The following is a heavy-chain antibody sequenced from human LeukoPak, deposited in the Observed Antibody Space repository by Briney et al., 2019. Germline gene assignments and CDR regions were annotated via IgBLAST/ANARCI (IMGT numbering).Heavy chain of an antibody. V-gene: IGHV4-34*01. Sequence: SETLSLTCAVYGGSFSGYYWSWIRQPPGKGLEWIGEINHSGSTNYNPSLKSRVTISVDTSKNQFSLKLSSVTAADTAVYYCARAWYSSGIFDYWGQGTLVTVSS. CDR2: INHSGST. CDR3: ARAWYSSGIFDY. CDR1: GGSFSGYY. J-gene: IGHJ4*02. D-gene: IGHD6-19*01.